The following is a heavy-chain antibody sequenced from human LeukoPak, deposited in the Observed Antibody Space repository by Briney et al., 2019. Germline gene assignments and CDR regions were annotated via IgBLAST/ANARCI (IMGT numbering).Heavy chain of an antibody. D-gene: IGHD5-18*01. CDR1: GFTVSSNY. CDR3: AKEGDSYGYYYYYYMDV. CDR2: IYSGGST. V-gene: IGHV3-53*01. J-gene: IGHJ6*03. Sequence: GGSLRLSCAASGFTVSSNYMSWVRQAPGKGLEWVSVIYSGGSTYYADSVKGRFTISRDNSKNTLYLQMNSLRAEDTAVYYCAKEGDSYGYYYYYYMDVWGKGTTVTISS.